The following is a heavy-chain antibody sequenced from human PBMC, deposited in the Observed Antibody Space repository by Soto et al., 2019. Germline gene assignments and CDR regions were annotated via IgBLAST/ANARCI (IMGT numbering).Heavy chain of an antibody. D-gene: IGHD4-17*01. Sequence: QVQLQESGPGLVTPSQTLSLTCTVSGGSISSGGYYWSWIRQHPGKGLEWIGYIYYSGSTYYNPSLKSRVTISVDTSKNQFSLKLSSVTAADTAVYYCARDQGKDLRIIDYWGQGTLVTVSS. J-gene: IGHJ4*02. CDR2: IYYSGST. CDR3: ARDQGKDLRIIDY. V-gene: IGHV4-31*03. CDR1: GGSISSGGYY.